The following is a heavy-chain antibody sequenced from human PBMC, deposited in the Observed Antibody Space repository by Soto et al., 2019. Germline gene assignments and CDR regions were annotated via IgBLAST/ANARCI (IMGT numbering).Heavy chain of an antibody. D-gene: IGHD2-15*01. J-gene: IGHJ4*02. Sequence: QITLKESGPPLVKPTQTLTLTCTFSGFSLSTSGVGVGWIRQPPGKALEWLALIYWDDDKRYSPSLKSRLTTTKETPKSQVVIRMNNMDPVDTATYYWAHSTPGYCSGGSCHNPFDYWGQGTLVTVSS. CDR3: AHSTPGYCSGGSCHNPFDY. V-gene: IGHV2-5*02. CDR1: GFSLSTSGVG. CDR2: IYWDDDK.